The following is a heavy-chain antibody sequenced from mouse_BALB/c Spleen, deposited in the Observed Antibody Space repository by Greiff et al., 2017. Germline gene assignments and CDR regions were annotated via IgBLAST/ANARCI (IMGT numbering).Heavy chain of an antibody. V-gene: IGHV5-9-3*01. CDR3: ARHLTTAHDLDY. D-gene: IGHD1-2*01. CDR1: GFTFSSYA. Sequence: EVMLVESGGGLVKPGGSLKLSCAASGFTFSSYAMSWVRQTPEKRLEWVATISSGGSYTYYPDSVKGRFTISRDNAKNTLYLQMSSLRSEDTAMYYCARHLTTAHDLDYGGQGTTLTVSS. CDR2: ISSGGSYT. J-gene: IGHJ2*01.